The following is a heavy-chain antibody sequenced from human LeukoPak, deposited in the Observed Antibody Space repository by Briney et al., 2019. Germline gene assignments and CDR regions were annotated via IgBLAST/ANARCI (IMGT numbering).Heavy chain of an antibody. V-gene: IGHV3-7*01. CDR2: IKQDGSEK. D-gene: IGHD2-8*01. Sequence: GGSLRLSCAASGFTFSSYWMSWVRQAPGKGLEWVANIKQDGSEKYYVDSVKGRFTISRDNAKNSLYLQMNSLRAEDTAVYYCARVMGPSYYYFYLDVWGKGTTVTVSS. J-gene: IGHJ6*03. CDR1: GFTFSSYW. CDR3: ARVMGPSYYYFYLDV.